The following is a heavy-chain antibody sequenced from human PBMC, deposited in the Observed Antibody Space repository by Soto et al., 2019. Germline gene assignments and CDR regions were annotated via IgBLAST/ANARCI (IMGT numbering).Heavy chain of an antibody. J-gene: IGHJ4*02. CDR1: GGSFSGDY. D-gene: IGHD2-8*02. Sequence: SETLALTCAVYGGSFSGDYWTWIRQPPGTGLEWIGEINHSGSTNYNPSLKSRVTISVDTSKNQFSLKLTSVAAADTAVYYCARDKITGLFDYWGQGTLVTVSS. CDR2: INHSGST. CDR3: ARDKITGLFDY. V-gene: IGHV4-34*01.